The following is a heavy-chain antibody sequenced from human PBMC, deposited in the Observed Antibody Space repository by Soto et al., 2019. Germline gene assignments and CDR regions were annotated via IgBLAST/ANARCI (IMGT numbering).Heavy chain of an antibody. J-gene: IGHJ6*02. Sequence: GGSLRLSCTSSAFSFSTSGMHLVSPAHGEGLVWVSAIGAADDPYYLGSVKGRFTISRENAKNSLYLQMNSLRAEDTAVYYCARAYSGRLPRRADYYFAMDGWGQGTTVTVSS. CDR1: AFSFSTSG. V-gene: IGHV3-13*05. D-gene: IGHD2-15*01. CDR3: ARAYSGRLPRRADYYFAMDG. CDR2: IGAADDP.